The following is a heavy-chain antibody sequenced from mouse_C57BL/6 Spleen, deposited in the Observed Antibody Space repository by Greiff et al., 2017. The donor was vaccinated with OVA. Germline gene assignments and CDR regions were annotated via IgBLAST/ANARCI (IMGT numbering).Heavy chain of an antibody. CDR1: GFTFSDYG. V-gene: IGHV5-17*01. Sequence: EVKVEESGGGLVKPGGSLKLSCAASGFTFSDYGMHWVRQAPEKGLEWVAYISSGSSTIYYADTVKGRFTISRDNAKNTLFLQMTSLRSEDTAMYYCANLGFAYWGQGTLVTVSA. CDR3: ANLGFAY. J-gene: IGHJ3*01. CDR2: ISSGSSTI.